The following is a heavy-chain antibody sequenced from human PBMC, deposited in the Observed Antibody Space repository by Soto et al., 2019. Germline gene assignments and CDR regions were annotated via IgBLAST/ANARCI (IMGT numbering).Heavy chain of an antibody. J-gene: IGHJ6*02. CDR2: IYPGDSDT. D-gene: IGHD6-13*01. CDR1: GSSFTSYW. V-gene: IGHV5-51*01. CDR3: ARHDHEQQLPYYYYGMDV. Sequence: GESLKISCKGSGSSFTSYWIGWVRQMPGKGLEWMGIIYPGDSDTRYSPSFQGQVTISADKSISTAYLQWSSLKASDTAMYYCARHDHEQQLPYYYYGMDVWGQGTTVTVSS.